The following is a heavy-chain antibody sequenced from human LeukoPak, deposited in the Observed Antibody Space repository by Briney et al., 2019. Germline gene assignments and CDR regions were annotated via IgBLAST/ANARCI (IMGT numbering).Heavy chain of an antibody. CDR3: ATTVTRGWFDP. CDR2: IYTSGST. J-gene: IGHJ5*02. D-gene: IGHD4-11*01. V-gene: IGHV4-61*02. Sequence: SETLSLTCTVSGGSISSGDYYWSWIRQPAGKGLEWIGRIYTSGSTNYNPSLKSRVTISVDTSKNQFSLKLSSVTAADTAVYYRATTVTRGWFDPWGQGTLVTVSS. CDR1: GGSISSGDYY.